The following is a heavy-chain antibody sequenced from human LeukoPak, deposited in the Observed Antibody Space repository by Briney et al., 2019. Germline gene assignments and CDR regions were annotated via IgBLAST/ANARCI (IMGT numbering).Heavy chain of an antibody. CDR2: ISSSSSHI. Sequence: GGSLRLSCVASGFTLRSYSMNWVRQAPGKGLEWVSFISSSSSHISYADSVRGRFTFSRDNAKNSLYLQMNSLRAEDTAIYYCARESGYYNWFDPWGQGTLVTVSS. J-gene: IGHJ5*02. D-gene: IGHD5-12*01. CDR1: GFTLRSYS. CDR3: ARESGYYNWFDP. V-gene: IGHV3-21*01.